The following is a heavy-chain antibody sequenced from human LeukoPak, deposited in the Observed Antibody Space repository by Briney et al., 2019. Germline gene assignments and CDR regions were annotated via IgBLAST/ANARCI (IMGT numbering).Heavy chain of an antibody. CDR1: GFTFSDYY. CDR2: ISSSGNTI. Sequence: GGSLRLSCAASGFTFSDYYMSWIRQAPGKGLEWVSYISSSGNTIYYADSVKGRFTISRDNAKNSLYLQMNSLRAEDTAVYYCARGRRGIYSNYLPTRFDPWGQGTLVTVSS. V-gene: IGHV3-11*04. CDR3: ARGRRGIYSNYLPTRFDP. D-gene: IGHD4-11*01. J-gene: IGHJ5*02.